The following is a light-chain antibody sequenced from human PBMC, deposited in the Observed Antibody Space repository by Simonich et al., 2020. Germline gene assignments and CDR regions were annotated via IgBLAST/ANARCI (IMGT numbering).Light chain of an antibody. Sequence: DIVMTQSPDSLAVSLGERATINCKSSQSVLYSSNNKNYLAWYQQKPGQPPKLLLYRASTRESGVPDRFSGSGSGTDFTLTISSLQAEDVAVYYCQQYYSTPPTFGQGTKLEIK. CDR1: QSVLYSSNNKNY. CDR3: QQYYSTPPT. CDR2: RAS. J-gene: IGKJ2*01. V-gene: IGKV4-1*01.